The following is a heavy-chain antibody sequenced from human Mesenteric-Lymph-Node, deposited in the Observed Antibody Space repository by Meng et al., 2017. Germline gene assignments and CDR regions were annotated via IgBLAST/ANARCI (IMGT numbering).Heavy chain of an antibody. J-gene: IGHJ5*02. D-gene: IGHD6-19*01. Sequence: GESLKISCAASGFTFSSYDMHWVRQATGKGLEWVSAIGTAGDTYYPGSVKGRFTISRENAKNSLYLQMNSLRAGDTAVYYCARGVVAVAGTGRWFDPWGQGTLVTVSS. CDR3: ARGVVAVAGTGRWFDP. V-gene: IGHV3-13*01. CDR2: IGTAGDT. CDR1: GFTFSSYD.